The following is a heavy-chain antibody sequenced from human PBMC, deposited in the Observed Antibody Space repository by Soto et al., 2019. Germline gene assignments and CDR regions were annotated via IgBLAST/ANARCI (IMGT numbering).Heavy chain of an antibody. CDR3: ARDFYSGRRLYRLTAFDI. V-gene: IGHV1-69*13. Sequence: SVKVSCKASGGTFSSYAISWVRQAPGQGLEWMGGIIPIFGTANYAQKFQGRVTITADESTSTAYMELSSLRSEDTAVYYCARDFYSGRRLYRLTAFDIWGQGTMVTVSS. D-gene: IGHD2-21*01. J-gene: IGHJ3*02. CDR1: GGTFSSYA. CDR2: IIPIFGTA.